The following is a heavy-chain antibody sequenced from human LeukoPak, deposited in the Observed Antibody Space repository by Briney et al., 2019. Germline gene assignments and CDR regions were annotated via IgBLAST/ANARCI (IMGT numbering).Heavy chain of an antibody. Sequence: GGSLRLSCAASGFTFSSYWMHWVRQAPGKGLVWVSRINSDGSSTSYADSVKGRFTISRDNAKNTLYLQMNSLRAEDTAVYYCARAYYYDSSGYYYSPGPFDYWGQGTLVTVSX. CDR3: ARAYYYDSSGYYYSPGPFDY. CDR2: INSDGSST. V-gene: IGHV3-74*01. CDR1: GFTFSSYW. D-gene: IGHD3-22*01. J-gene: IGHJ4*02.